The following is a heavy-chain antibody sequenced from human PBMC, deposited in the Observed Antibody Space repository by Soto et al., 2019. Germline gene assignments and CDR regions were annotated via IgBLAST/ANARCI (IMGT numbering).Heavy chain of an antibody. D-gene: IGHD5-12*01. CDR1: GFTFSSYA. CDR3: PGGMGGYDPYDAFDV. J-gene: IGHJ3*01. Sequence: GGSLRLSCAASGFTFSSYAMHWVRQAPGKGLEWVAVISYDGSNKYYADSVKGRFTISRDNYKNTLYLQMNSLRAEDTAVYYCPGGMGGYDPYDAFDVWGQAPMVPVSS. V-gene: IGHV3-30-3*01. CDR2: ISYDGSNK.